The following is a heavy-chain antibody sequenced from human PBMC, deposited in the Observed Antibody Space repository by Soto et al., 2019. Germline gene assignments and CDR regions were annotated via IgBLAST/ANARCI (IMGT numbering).Heavy chain of an antibody. CDR3: ARGRCSGSSCHYDFDS. CDR1: GFTFNIYW. Sequence: EVQLVESGGGLVQPGGSLRLSCAASGFTFNIYWMSWVRQAPGKGLEWVANINQDGSENYYVDSVKGRFTISRDNAKNSLFLQMNSLRAEDTSVYYWARGRCSGSSCHYDFDSWGQGTLVTVSS. D-gene: IGHD2-15*01. CDR2: INQDGSEN. V-gene: IGHV3-7*01. J-gene: IGHJ4*02.